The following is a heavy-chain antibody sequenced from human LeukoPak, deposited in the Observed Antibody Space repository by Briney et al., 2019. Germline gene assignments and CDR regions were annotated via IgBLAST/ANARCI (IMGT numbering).Heavy chain of an antibody. CDR1: GGSISSSSYY. D-gene: IGHD3-3*01. J-gene: IGHJ4*02. CDR3: AATITIFGKLDY. CDR2: IYYSRST. V-gene: IGHV4-39*01. Sequence: SETLSLTCTVSGGSISSSSYYWGWIRQPPGKGLEWIGSIYYSRSTYYNPSLKSRVTISVDTSKNQFSLKLSSVTAADTAVYYCAATITIFGKLDYWGQGTLVTVSS.